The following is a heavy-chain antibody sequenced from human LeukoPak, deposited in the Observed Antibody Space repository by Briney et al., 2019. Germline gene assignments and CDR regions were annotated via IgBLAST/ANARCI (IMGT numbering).Heavy chain of an antibody. V-gene: IGHV4-59*01. CDR2: IYYSGST. Sequence: SETLSLTCTVSGGSISSYYWSWIRQPPGKGLEWIGYIYYSGSTHYNPSLKSRVTISVDTSKNQFSLKLSSVTAADTAVYYCARVLPSGSYPLDAFDIWGQGTMVTVSS. D-gene: IGHD1-26*01. CDR1: GGSISSYY. J-gene: IGHJ3*02. CDR3: ARVLPSGSYPLDAFDI.